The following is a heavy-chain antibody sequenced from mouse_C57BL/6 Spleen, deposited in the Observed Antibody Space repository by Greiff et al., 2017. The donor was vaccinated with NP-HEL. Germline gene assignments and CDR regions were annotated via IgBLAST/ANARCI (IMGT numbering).Heavy chain of an antibody. J-gene: IGHJ4*01. CDR3: AKGGEAMDY. V-gene: IGHV1-80*01. CDR2: IYPGDGDT. Sequence: VKLQQSGAELVKPGASVKISCKASGYAFSSYWMNWVKQRPGKGLEWIGQIYPGDGDTNYNGKIKGKSTLTADKASSTAYRQLSRLTSEDAAVYLCAKGGEAMDYWVQGTSVTVSS. CDR1: GYAFSSYW.